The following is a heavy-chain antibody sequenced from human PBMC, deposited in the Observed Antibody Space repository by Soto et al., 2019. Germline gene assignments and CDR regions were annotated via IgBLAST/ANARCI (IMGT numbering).Heavy chain of an antibody. CDR3: ASTYRQQQWLVRYYYYGMDV. V-gene: IGHV1-2*04. CDR2: INPNSGGT. D-gene: IGHD6-19*01. Sequence: ASVKVSCKASGYTFTGYYMHWVRQAPGQGLEWMGWINPNSGGTNYAQKFQGWVTMTRDTSASTAYMELSSLRSEDTAVYYCASTYRQQQWLVRYYYYGMDVWGQGTTVTVSS. J-gene: IGHJ6*02. CDR1: GYTFTGYY.